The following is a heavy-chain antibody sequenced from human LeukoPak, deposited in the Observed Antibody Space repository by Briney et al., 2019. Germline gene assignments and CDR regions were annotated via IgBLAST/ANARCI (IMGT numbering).Heavy chain of an antibody. D-gene: IGHD2-15*01. J-gene: IGHJ5*02. CDR3: AKFNIVVVVAATRNWFDP. V-gene: IGHV3-23*01. CDR1: GFTFSSYA. Sequence: PGGSLRLSCAASGFTFSSYAMGWVRQAPGKGLEWVSAISGSGGSTSYADSVKGRFTISRDNSKNTLYLQMNSLRAEDTAVYYCAKFNIVVVVAATRNWFDPWGQGNLVTVSS. CDR2: ISGSGGST.